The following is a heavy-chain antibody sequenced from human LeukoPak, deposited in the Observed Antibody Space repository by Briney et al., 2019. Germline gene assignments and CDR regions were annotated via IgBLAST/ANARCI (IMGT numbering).Heavy chain of an antibody. CDR1: GFTFSSYT. CDR3: AKDGGLWVSAHWGDS. Sequence: GGSLRLSCTASGFTFSSYTMSWVRQAPGKGLKWVSTITTGGPNTHYADSVKGRFTVSRDDSKNTLYLQMNSLRAEDTAVYYCAKDGGLWVSAHWGDSWGRGTLVTVSS. D-gene: IGHD7-27*01. V-gene: IGHV3-23*01. J-gene: IGHJ4*02. CDR2: ITTGGPNT.